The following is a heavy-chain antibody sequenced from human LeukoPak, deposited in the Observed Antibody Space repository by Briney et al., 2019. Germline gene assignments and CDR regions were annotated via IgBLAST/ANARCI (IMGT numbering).Heavy chain of an antibody. Sequence: RSSVKVSCKVSGGTFNSYAISWVRQAPGPGLEWMGQIIPMLGIANYAQKFQGRVTITADKSTSTAYMELRSLRSEDTAVYYCARDRSDTYYYESSSYSLDYWGQGTLVTVSS. CDR2: IIPMLGIA. V-gene: IGHV1-69*10. D-gene: IGHD3-22*01. CDR3: ARDRSDTYYYESSSYSLDY. CDR1: GGTFNSYA. J-gene: IGHJ4*02.